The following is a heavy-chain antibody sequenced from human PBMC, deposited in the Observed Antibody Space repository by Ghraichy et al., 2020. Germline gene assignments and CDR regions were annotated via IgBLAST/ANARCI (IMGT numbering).Heavy chain of an antibody. CDR2: IIPIFGTA. D-gene: IGHD6-19*01. Sequence: SVKVSCKASGGTFSSYAISWVRQAPGQGLEWMGGIIPIFGTANYAQKFQGRVTITTDESTSTAYMELSSLRSEDTAVYYCARDIPGSSGWHNDAFDIWGQGTMVTVSS. CDR3: ARDIPGSSGWHNDAFDI. V-gene: IGHV1-69*05. CDR1: GGTFSSYA. J-gene: IGHJ3*02.